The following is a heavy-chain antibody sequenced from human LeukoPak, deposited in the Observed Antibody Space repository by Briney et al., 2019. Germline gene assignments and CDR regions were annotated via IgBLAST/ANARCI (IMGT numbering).Heavy chain of an antibody. J-gene: IGHJ4*01. CDR1: GFPFSSYE. Sequence: PGGSLRLSCAASGFPFSSYEMNWVRQAPGKGLEWVSYISSSGNAIYYADSVKGRFTISRDNAKNSLYLQMNSLRAEDTAVYYCMSGRCSSGCYEPYYFDSWGQGTLVTVYS. D-gene: IGHD6-19*01. CDR3: MSGRCSSGCYEPYYFDS. CDR2: ISSSGNAI. V-gene: IGHV3-48*03.